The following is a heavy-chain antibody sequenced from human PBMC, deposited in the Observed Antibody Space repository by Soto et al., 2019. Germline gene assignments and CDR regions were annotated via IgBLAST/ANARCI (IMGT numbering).Heavy chain of an antibody. CDR2: INHSGST. CDR3: AIRNGSGSYRYYCYYGMDV. Sequence: QVQLQQWGAGLLKPSETLSLTCAVYGGSFSGYYWSWIRQPPGKGLEWIGEINHSGSTIYNPSLNSRVTISVDASNNQISMKLSSVTAADTAVYYCAIRNGSGSYRYYCYYGMDVWGQGITVIVSS. J-gene: IGHJ6*02. D-gene: IGHD3-10*01. V-gene: IGHV4-34*01. CDR1: GGSFSGYY.